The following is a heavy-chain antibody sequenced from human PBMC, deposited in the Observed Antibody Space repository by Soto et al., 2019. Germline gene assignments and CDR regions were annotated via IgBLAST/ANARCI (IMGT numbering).Heavy chain of an antibody. CDR3: ARALRGDY. CDR2: VYYNGNT. V-gene: IGHV4-59*07. D-gene: IGHD3-10*01. CDR1: GGSMINFY. Sequence: SDALDNACTVSGGSMINFYWSWIRQPPGKGLEWIGYVYYNGNTNYNPSLKSRVTMSVDASKNQFSLKVRSVTAADTAVYYCARALRGDYWGRGTLVTVSS. J-gene: IGHJ4*02.